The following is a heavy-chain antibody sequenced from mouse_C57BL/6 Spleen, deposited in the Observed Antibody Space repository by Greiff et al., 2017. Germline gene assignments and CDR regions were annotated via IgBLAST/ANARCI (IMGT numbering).Heavy chain of an antibody. CDR1: GYAFSSYW. CDR3: ARNHYGSSYDYFDY. CDR2: IYPGDGDT. Sequence: VQLQQSGAELVKPGASVKISCKASGYAFSSYWMNWVKQRPGKGLEWIGQIYPGDGDTNYNGKFKGKATLTADKSSSTAYIQLSSLTSEDSAVYFCARNHYGSSYDYFDYWGQGTTLTVSS. V-gene: IGHV1-80*01. D-gene: IGHD1-1*01. J-gene: IGHJ2*01.